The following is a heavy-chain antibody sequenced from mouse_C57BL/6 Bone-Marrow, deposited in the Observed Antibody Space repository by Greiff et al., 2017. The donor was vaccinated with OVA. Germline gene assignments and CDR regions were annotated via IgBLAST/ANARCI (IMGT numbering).Heavy chain of an antibody. D-gene: IGHD2-2*01. CDR2: ISNGGGST. CDR3: ARHYGYYFDY. Sequence: EVKVEESGGGLVQPGGSLKLSCAASGFTFSDYYMYWVRQTPEKRLEWVAYISNGGGSTYYPDTVKGRFTISRDNAKNTLYLQMSRLKSEDTAMYYCARHYGYYFDYWGQGTTLTVSS. CDR1: GFTFSDYY. V-gene: IGHV5-12*01. J-gene: IGHJ2*01.